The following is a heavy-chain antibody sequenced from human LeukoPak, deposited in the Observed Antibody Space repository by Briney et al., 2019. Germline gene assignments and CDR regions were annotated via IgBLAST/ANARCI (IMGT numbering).Heavy chain of an antibody. D-gene: IGHD3-9*01. V-gene: IGHV5-51*01. Sequence: GESLKISCKGSGYSFTSQWIGWVRQMPGKGLELMWIIYPGDSDTIYSPSFQGQVTISADKSISTAYLQWSSLKASDTAIYFCEHKTAYDILTGYQGPEGAFDIWGQGTMVTVSS. CDR2: IYPGDSDT. J-gene: IGHJ3*02. CDR3: EHKTAYDILTGYQGPEGAFDI. CDR1: GYSFTSQW.